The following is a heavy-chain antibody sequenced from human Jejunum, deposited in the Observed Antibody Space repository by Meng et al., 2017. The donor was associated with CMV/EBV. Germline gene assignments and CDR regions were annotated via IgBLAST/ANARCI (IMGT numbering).Heavy chain of an antibody. CDR2: ISHDGSNI. J-gene: IGHJ6*02. V-gene: IGHV3-30*01. CDR3: AISTVTDGAWGGLDV. CDR1: FPFNSYG. D-gene: IGHD4-11*01. Sequence: FPFNSYGIQWVRQAPGKGLEWVTVISHDGSNIYYADSMKGRFTISRDNSKNTLYLQMNSLRPEDTAVYYCAISTVTDGAWGGLDVWGQGTTVTVSS.